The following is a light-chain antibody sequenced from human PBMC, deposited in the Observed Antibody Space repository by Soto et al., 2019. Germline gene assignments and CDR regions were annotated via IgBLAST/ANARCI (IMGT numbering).Light chain of an antibody. J-gene: IGLJ1*01. CDR3: AAWDDSLNGRYV. CDR1: SSNIGSNT. Sequence: QSVLTQPPSASGTPGQRVTISCSGSSSNIGSNTVNWYQQLPGTAPKLLIYSNNQRPSWVPDRFSGSKSGTSASLAISGLQSEDEADYYCAAWDDSLNGRYVFGTGTKVTVL. V-gene: IGLV1-44*01. CDR2: SNN.